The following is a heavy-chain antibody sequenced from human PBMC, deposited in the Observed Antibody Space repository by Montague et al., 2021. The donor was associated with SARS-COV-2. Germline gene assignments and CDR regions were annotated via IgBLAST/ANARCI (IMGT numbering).Heavy chain of an antibody. Sequence: CAISGDSVSSNIATWNWIRQSPSRGLEWLGRTYYRSEWYHDYAISLKSRITINPDTSKNQFSLQLSSVAPEDTAVFYCARTTTRMLYPENAFDIWGQGTMVTVSS. D-gene: IGHD2-15*01. CDR1: GDSVSSNIAT. J-gene: IGHJ3*02. V-gene: IGHV6-1*01. CDR3: ARTTTRMLYPENAFDI. CDR2: TYYRSEWYH.